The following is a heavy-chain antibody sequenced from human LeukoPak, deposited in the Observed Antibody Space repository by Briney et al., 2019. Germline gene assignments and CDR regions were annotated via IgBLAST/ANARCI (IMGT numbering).Heavy chain of an antibody. D-gene: IGHD6-19*01. CDR1: GGSISTGSYY. V-gene: IGHV4-61*02. CDR3: VRGRYSSGWFKDKNWFDP. Sequence: SQTLSLTCTVSGGSISTGSYYWSWIRQPAGKGLEWIGRIYTSGSTNYNPSLKSRVTISVDTSKNQFSLKLSSVTAADTAVYYCVRGRYSSGWFKDKNWFDPWGQGIPVTVSS. J-gene: IGHJ5*02. CDR2: IYTSGST.